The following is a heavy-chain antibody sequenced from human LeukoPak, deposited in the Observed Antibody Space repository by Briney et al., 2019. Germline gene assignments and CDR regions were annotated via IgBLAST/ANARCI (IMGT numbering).Heavy chain of an antibody. Sequence: GASVEVSCKASGYTLTGHYMHWVRQAPGQGLEWMGWINPNSGATNYAQKFQGRVTMTRDTSINTAYMELSRLRSDDTAVYYCVRVNYYGRVDYFDYWGQGSLVTVSS. CDR1: GYTLTGHY. D-gene: IGHD3-10*01. V-gene: IGHV1-2*02. CDR2: INPNSGAT. CDR3: VRVNYYGRVDYFDY. J-gene: IGHJ4*02.